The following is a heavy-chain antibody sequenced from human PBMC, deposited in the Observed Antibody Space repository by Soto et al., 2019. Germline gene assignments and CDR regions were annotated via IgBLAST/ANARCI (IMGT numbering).Heavy chain of an antibody. D-gene: IGHD6-19*01. Sequence: EVYLVESGGDLVQPGGSLRLSCAASGFIFSDHWMNWVRQAPGKGLEWVANIKQDGSENKYVDSVRGRFTISRDNAKNSLYLQMNNLSPEDTAVYYCAGGSGWLADKWGQGTLVTVSS. CDR2: IKQDGSEN. J-gene: IGHJ4*02. V-gene: IGHV3-7*04. CDR1: GFIFSDHW. CDR3: AGGSGWLADK.